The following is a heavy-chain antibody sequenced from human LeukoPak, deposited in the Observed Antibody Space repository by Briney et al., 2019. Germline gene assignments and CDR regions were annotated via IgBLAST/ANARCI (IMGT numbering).Heavy chain of an antibody. Sequence: GGSLGLSCAASGFTFSSYSMNWVRQAPGRGLEWVSSISSSSSYIYYADSVKGRFTISRDNAKNSLYLQMNSLRAEDTAVYYCARGEDYYYMDVWGKGTTVTVSS. D-gene: IGHD1-26*01. V-gene: IGHV3-21*01. CDR1: GFTFSSYS. CDR3: ARGEDYYYMDV. J-gene: IGHJ6*03. CDR2: ISSSSSYI.